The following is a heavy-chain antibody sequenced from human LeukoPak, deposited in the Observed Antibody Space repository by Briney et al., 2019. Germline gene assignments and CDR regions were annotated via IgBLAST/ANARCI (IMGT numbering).Heavy chain of an antibody. J-gene: IGHJ4*02. CDR3: ARDIWFGEGPLDY. V-gene: IGHV1-2*02. CDR1: GYTFTGYY. Sequence: ASVKVSCKASGYTFTGYYMHWVRQTPGQGLEWMGWINPNSGGTNYAQKFQGRVTMTRDTSISIAYMELSRLRSDDTAVYHCARDIWFGEGPLDYWGQGTLVTVSS. CDR2: INPNSGGT. D-gene: IGHD3-10*01.